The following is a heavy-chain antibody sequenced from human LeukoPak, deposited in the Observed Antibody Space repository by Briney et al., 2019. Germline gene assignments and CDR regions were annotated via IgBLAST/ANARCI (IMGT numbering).Heavy chain of an antibody. CDR3: AGFGGEYDMDG. J-gene: IGHJ6*02. CDR1: GGSISGHY. CDR2: IHYSGKA. V-gene: IGHV4-59*11. D-gene: IGHD2-21*01. Sequence: PSETLSLTCTVSGGSISGHYWTWVRQPPGEGLEWIGQIHYSGKADYNPSLRSRITISVDTSKNQMSLKVTSVTAADTAVYYCAGFGGEYDMDGLGQGTTVTVS.